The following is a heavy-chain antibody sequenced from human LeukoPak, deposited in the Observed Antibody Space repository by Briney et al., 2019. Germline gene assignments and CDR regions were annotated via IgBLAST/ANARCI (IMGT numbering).Heavy chain of an antibody. CDR2: INSVGSST. V-gene: IGHV3-74*01. CDR1: RVTSSNYW. D-gene: IGHD4-17*01. CDR3: ASHGDYDAFDI. Sequence: GGSLRLSCAASRVTSSNYWMHWVRQAPGKGLVWVSRINSVGSSTSYADSVRGRFTISRDNARNTLYLQMNSPRAEDTAVYYCASHGDYDAFDIWGQGTMVTVSS. J-gene: IGHJ3*02.